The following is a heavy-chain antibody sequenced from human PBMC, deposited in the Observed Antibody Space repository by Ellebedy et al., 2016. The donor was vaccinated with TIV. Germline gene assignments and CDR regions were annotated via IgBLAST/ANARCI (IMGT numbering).Heavy chain of an antibody. CDR1: GGSISSSSYY. D-gene: IGHD5-24*01. Sequence: SETLSLTXTVSGGSISSSSYYWGWIRQPPGKGLEWIGSIYYSGSTYYNPSLKSRVTISVDTSKNQFSLKLSSVTAADTAVYYCARRGRRAPISNWGQGTLVTVSS. V-gene: IGHV4-39*01. CDR2: IYYSGST. CDR3: ARRGRRAPISN. J-gene: IGHJ4*02.